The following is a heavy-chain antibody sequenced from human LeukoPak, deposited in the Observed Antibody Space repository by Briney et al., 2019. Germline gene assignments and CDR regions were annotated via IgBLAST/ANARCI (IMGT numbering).Heavy chain of an antibody. Sequence: PGGSLRLSCAASGFTFSSYAMHWVRQAPGKGLEWVAVISYDGSNKYYADSVKGRFTISRDNSKNTLYLQMNSLRAEDTAVYYCARTTHRSYAPFDYWGQGTLVTVSS. J-gene: IGHJ4*02. CDR1: GFTFSSYA. V-gene: IGHV3-30-3*01. CDR3: ARTTHRSYAPFDY. D-gene: IGHD3-16*01. CDR2: ISYDGSNK.